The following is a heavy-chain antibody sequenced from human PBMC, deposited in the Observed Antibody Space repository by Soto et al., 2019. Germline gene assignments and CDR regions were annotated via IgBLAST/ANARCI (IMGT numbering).Heavy chain of an antibody. CDR1: GGSISNFY. D-gene: IGHD2-15*01. CDR3: ARAPMVVTRSYFDY. Sequence: SETLSLTCTVSGGSISNFYWSWIRQPPGKGLEWIGYIYYSGNTNYNPSLKSRVSISVDTSKNQFSLKLTSVTAADTAVYYCARAPMVVTRSYFDYWGQGTPGTVPQ. V-gene: IGHV4-59*01. CDR2: IYYSGNT. J-gene: IGHJ4*02.